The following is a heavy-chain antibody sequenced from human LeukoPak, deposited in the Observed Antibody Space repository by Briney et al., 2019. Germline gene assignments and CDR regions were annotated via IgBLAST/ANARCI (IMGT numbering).Heavy chain of an antibody. J-gene: IGHJ1*01. CDR2: IFYSGIT. V-gene: IGHV4-31*03. CDR1: GRSLSSGGFY. CDR3: ARVIRGSGSEYFQH. D-gene: IGHD3-10*01. Sequence: SQTLSLTCTVSGRSLSSGGFYWSWIRQHPGKGLEWIGYIFYSGITYYNPSLKSRITISVDTSKNQFSLKLSSVTAADTAVYYCARVIRGSGSEYFQHWGQGALVTVSS.